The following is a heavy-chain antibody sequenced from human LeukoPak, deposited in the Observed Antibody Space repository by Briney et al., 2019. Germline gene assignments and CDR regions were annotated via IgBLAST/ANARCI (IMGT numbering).Heavy chain of an antibody. CDR3: ARDPGGSGSYYNPFDY. J-gene: IGHJ4*02. CDR1: GYTFTSYG. D-gene: IGHD3-10*01. Sequence: ASVKVSCKASGYTFTSYGISWVRQAPGQGLEWMGIINPSGGSTSYAQKFQGRVTMTRDTSTSTVYMELSSLRSEDTAVYYCARDPGGSGSYYNPFDYWGQGTLVTVSS. V-gene: IGHV1-46*01. CDR2: INPSGGST.